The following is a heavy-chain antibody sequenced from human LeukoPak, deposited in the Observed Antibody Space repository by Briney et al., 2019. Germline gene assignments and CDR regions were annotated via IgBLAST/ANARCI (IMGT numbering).Heavy chain of an antibody. CDR3: ARDAYDSSGLDY. Sequence: GGSLRLSCAASGFTFSSYSMNWVRQAPGKGLEWVSSISSSSSYIYYADSVKGRFTISRDNAKNSLYLQMNSLRAEDTVLYYCARDAYDSSGLDYWGQGTLVTVSS. CDR1: GFTFSSYS. CDR2: ISSSSSYI. J-gene: IGHJ4*02. D-gene: IGHD3-22*01. V-gene: IGHV3-21*01.